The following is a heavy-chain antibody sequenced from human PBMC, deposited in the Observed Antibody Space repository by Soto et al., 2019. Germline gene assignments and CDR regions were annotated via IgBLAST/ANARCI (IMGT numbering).Heavy chain of an antibody. CDR2: IWFDGTNK. V-gene: IGHV3-33*01. D-gene: IGHD3-9*01. CDR1: GFIFSNHG. J-gene: IGHJ3*02. Sequence: QVQLVESGGGVVQPGRSLRLSCTASGFIFSNHGMHWVRQAPGKGLEWVAIIWFDGTNKYYADSVKGRFTVSRDNSKNTLDLQMDSLEAEDTAVYYCVRGRGVPHFDWLHDAFDIWGQGTMVTVSS. CDR3: VRGRGVPHFDWLHDAFDI.